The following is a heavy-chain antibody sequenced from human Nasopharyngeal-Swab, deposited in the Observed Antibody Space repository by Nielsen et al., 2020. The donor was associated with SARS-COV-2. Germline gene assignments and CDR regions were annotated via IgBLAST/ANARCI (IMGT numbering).Heavy chain of an antibody. CDR1: GFTFSSYG. V-gene: IGHV3-30*18. CDR2: ISYDGSNK. J-gene: IGHJ4*02. D-gene: IGHD6-13*01. Sequence: GESLKISCAASGFTFSSYGMHWVRPAPGKGLEWVAVISYDGSNKYYADSVKGRFTISRDNSKNTLYLQMNSLRAEDTAVYYCAKMAGYSSSWYGSSLIDYWGQGTLVTVSS. CDR3: AKMAGYSSSWYGSSLIDY.